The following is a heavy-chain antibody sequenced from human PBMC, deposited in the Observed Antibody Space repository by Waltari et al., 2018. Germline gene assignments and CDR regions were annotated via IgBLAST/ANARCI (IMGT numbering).Heavy chain of an antibody. V-gene: IGHV3-48*03. CDR3: ARGTGWYSFDF. CDR2: ISITGSTK. CDR1: GFIFSDYE. D-gene: IGHD6-19*01. J-gene: IGHJ4*02. Sequence: EVRLVESGGGLVQPGGSLRLSCEGSGFIFSDYEINWARQAPGKGLEWDSYISITGSTKQYADSVKGRFTISRDSAKNSVYLQMSSLRVEDTALYYCARGTGWYSFDFWCQGTLVTVSS.